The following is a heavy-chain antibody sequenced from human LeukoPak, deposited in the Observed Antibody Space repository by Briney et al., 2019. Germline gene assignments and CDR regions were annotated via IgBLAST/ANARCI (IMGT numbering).Heavy chain of an antibody. CDR2: INPNSGGT. CDR3: ARDPVGATPNFDY. D-gene: IGHD1-26*01. CDR1: GYTFTGYY. V-gene: IGHV1-2*02. Sequence: RGASVKVSCKASGYTFTGYYMHWVRQAPGQGLEWMGWINPNSGGTNYAQKFQGRVTMTRDTSISTAYMELSRLRSDDTDVYYCARDPVGATPNFDYWGQGTLVTVSS. J-gene: IGHJ4*02.